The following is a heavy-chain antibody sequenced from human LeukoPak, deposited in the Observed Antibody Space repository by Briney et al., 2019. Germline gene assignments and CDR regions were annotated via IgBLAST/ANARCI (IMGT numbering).Heavy chain of an antibody. V-gene: IGHV4-34*01. CDR2: INHSGST. Sequence: SETLSLTCAVYGLSFSGYYWSWIRQPPGKGLEWIGEINHSGSTNYNPSLKSRVTISVDTSKNQFSLKLSSVTAADTAVYYCARALTRYDYVWGSYRRDNWFDPWGQGTLVTVSS. CDR3: ARALTRYDYVWGSYRRDNWFDP. J-gene: IGHJ5*02. D-gene: IGHD3-16*02. CDR1: GLSFSGYY.